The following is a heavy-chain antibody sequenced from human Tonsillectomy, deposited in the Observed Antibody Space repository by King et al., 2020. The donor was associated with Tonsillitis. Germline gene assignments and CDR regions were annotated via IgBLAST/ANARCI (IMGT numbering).Heavy chain of an antibody. CDR2: LWYDGSIK. CDR1: GFTSNIHG. Sequence: VQLVESGGGVVQPGRSLRLSCAASGFTSNIHGRHWVRQAPGKGLEWVALLWYDGSIKDYADPVKGRFTIPRDNSKNTVDLQMNSLRAEDTAVYFCARGWQVALDYWGQGTLVTVSS. J-gene: IGHJ4*02. CDR3: ARGWQVALDY. D-gene: IGHD6-19*01. V-gene: IGHV3-33*01.